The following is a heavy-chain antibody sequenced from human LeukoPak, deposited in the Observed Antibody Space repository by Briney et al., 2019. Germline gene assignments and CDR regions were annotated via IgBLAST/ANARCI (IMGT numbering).Heavy chain of an antibody. D-gene: IGHD3-9*01. CDR2: IYTSGST. CDR1: GGSLSSYY. Sequence: SETLSLTCTVSGGSLSSYYWSWIRQPAGKGLEWVGRIYTSGSTNYNPSLKSRVTMSVDTSKNHFSLKLSSVTAADTAVYYCARDLPVLRYFDWLGGTNYSDYYYYGMDVWGQGTTVTVSS. J-gene: IGHJ6*02. CDR3: ARDLPVLRYFDWLGGTNYSDYYYYGMDV. V-gene: IGHV4-4*07.